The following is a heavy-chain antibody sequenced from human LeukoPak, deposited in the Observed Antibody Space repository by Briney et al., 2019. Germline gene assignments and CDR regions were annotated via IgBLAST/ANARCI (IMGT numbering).Heavy chain of an antibody. CDR3: ARDDNFQFDS. J-gene: IGHJ4*02. Sequence: ASVKVSFKASGYTFTSYYMHWVRQAPGQGLEWMGWINPNTGGTNYAPKFQGRVTMTRDTSISTAYMVLSSLTFDDTAVYYCARDDNFQFDSWGQGTLVTVSS. D-gene: IGHD1-1*01. CDR1: GYTFTSYY. V-gene: IGHV1-2*02. CDR2: INPNTGGT.